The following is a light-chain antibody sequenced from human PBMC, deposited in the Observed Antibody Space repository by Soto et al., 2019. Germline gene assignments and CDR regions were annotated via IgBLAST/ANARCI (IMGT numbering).Light chain of an antibody. J-gene: IGKJ1*01. Sequence: DIPMTQSPSSLSASVGDRVTITCRASQSISDYLNWYQQKPGKAPKLLIYAASSLQGGVPSRFTGSGSGTDFTITISSLQPEDIATYYCQQSFSTPWTFGQGTKVEIK. CDR1: QSISDY. CDR3: QQSFSTPWT. V-gene: IGKV1-39*01. CDR2: AAS.